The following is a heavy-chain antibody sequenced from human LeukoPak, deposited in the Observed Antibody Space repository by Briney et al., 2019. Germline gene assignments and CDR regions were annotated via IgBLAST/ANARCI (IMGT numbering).Heavy chain of an antibody. D-gene: IGHD5-18*01. CDR3: ARHMGLGYSYGYPYFAH. Sequence: PAETLSLTCTVSGGSISSYYWSWIRQPPGKGLEWIGYIYYSGSTNYNPSLKSRVTISVDTSKNQFSLKLSSVTAADPAVYYCARHMGLGYSYGYPYFAHWGQGPRVTVSS. CDR1: GGSISSYY. V-gene: IGHV4-59*08. J-gene: IGHJ4*02. CDR2: IYYSGST.